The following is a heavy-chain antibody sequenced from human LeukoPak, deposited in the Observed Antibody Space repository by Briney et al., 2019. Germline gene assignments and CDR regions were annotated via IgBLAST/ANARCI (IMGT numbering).Heavy chain of an antibody. V-gene: IGHV3-30*02. J-gene: IGHJ3*02. Sequence: PGGSLRLSCAASGFTFSSYGMHWVRQAPGKGLEWVAFIRYDGSNKYYADSVKGRFTISRDNSKNTLYLQMNSLRAEDTAVYYCAKSVYCSSTSCYAFDIWGQGTMVTVSS. CDR1: GFTFSSYG. CDR2: IRYDGSNK. CDR3: AKSVYCSSTSCYAFDI. D-gene: IGHD2-2*01.